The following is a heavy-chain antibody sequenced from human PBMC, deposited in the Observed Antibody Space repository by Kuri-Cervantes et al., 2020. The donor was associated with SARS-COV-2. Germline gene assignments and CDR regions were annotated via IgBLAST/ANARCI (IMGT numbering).Heavy chain of an antibody. D-gene: IGHD5-24*01. V-gene: IGHV3-13*01. J-gene: IGHJ4*02. CDR2: IGTAGDT. CDR1: GFTFSSYD. Sequence: GGSLRLSCAACGFTFSSYDMHWVRQATGKGLEWVSAIGTAGDTYYPGSVKGRFTISRDNSKNTVYLQMNSLKTEDTAVYYCTRAYVATILFPFDYWGQGTLVTVSS. CDR3: TRAYVATILFPFDY.